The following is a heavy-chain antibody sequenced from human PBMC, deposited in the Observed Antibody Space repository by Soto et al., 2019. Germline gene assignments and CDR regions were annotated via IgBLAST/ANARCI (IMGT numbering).Heavy chain of an antibody. Sequence: PSETLSLTCTVSGGSISSSSYYWGWIRQPPGKGLEWIGSIYYSGSTYYNPSLKSRVTISVDTSKNQFSLKLSSVTAADTAVYYCARHVGESSSSVWFDPWGQGTLVTVSS. CDR3: ARHVGESSSSVWFDP. J-gene: IGHJ5*02. D-gene: IGHD6-6*01. CDR1: GGSISSSSYY. CDR2: IYYSGST. V-gene: IGHV4-39*01.